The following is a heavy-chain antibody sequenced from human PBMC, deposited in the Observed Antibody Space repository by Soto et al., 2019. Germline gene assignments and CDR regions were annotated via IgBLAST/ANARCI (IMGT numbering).Heavy chain of an antibody. CDR2: ISGSGNQI. V-gene: IGHV3-23*01. CDR3: ANNQDWNRPDPGAFDV. J-gene: IGHJ3*01. CDR1: GFTFGDYG. Sequence: VQLSQSGGGLVQRGGSLRLSCEGSGFTFGDYGINWVRQAPGKGLEWVSGISGSGNQIDYSASVEGRFTISRDNSKNPVFLQMNGLSAGDTAVYFCANNQDWNRPDPGAFDVWGQGTMVTVSS. D-gene: IGHD1-1*01.